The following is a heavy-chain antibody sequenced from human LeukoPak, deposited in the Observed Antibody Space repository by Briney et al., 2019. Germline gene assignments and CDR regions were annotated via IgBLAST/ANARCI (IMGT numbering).Heavy chain of an antibody. CDR2: ISYDGSNK. Sequence: PGGSLRLSCGASGFTFDDFDMGWVRQAPGKGLEWVAFISYDGSNKYYVDSVKGRFTISRDNSKDTLYLQMNSLRAEDTAVYHCADSGSYSLYWGQGTLVTVSS. D-gene: IGHD1-26*01. V-gene: IGHV3-30*03. CDR3: ADSGSYSLY. CDR1: GFTFDDFD. J-gene: IGHJ4*02.